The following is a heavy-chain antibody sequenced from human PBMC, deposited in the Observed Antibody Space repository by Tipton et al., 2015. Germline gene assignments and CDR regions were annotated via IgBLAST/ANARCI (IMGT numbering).Heavy chain of an antibody. CDR1: GYSISSGYY. V-gene: IGHV4-38-2*01. Sequence: LRLSCDVSGYSISSGYYWSWIRQPPGKGLEWIVSLYYNDNIYYNPSLQSRVAMSADTSRNQFSLNLTSVTAADTSVYYCVRPANHGFDVWGQGTMVTVSS. CDR3: VRPANHGFDV. J-gene: IGHJ3*01. CDR2: LYYNDNI.